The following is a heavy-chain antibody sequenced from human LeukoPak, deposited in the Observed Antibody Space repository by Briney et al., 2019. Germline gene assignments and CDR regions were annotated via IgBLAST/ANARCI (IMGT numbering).Heavy chain of an antibody. Sequence: SQTLSLTCTVSGGSISSGDYYWSWIRQPPGKGLEWIGYIYYSGSTNYNPSLKSRVTISVDTSKNQFSLKLSPVTAADTAVYYCARGNYDFWSGYYTYNWFDPWGQGTLVTVSS. V-gene: IGHV4-30-4*01. CDR2: IYYSGST. CDR1: GGSISSGDYY. J-gene: IGHJ5*02. D-gene: IGHD3-3*01. CDR3: ARGNYDFWSGYYTYNWFDP.